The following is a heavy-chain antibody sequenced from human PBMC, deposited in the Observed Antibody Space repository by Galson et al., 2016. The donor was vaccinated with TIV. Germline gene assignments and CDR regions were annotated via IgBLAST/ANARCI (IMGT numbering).Heavy chain of an antibody. CDR2: ISGSGVST. J-gene: IGHJ6*02. D-gene: IGHD2-21*01. CDR3: ARDRRHCGNECYLYYYYGMDV. V-gene: IGHV3-23*01. Sequence: SLRLSCAVSGFTFSSYAMSWVRQAPGKGLEWVSGISGSGVSTYYLDSVKGRFTISRDNSKNTVYLQMNSLRAEDTAVYYCARDRRHCGNECYLYYYYGMDVWGQGTTVTVSS. CDR1: GFTFSSYA.